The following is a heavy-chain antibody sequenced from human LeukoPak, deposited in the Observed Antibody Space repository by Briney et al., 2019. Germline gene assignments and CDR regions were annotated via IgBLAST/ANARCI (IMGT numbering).Heavy chain of an antibody. J-gene: IGHJ4*02. D-gene: IGHD3-22*01. CDR1: GGSISSSNW. CDR2: IYHSGST. V-gene: IGHV4-4*02. Sequence: PSETLSLTCAVSGGSISSSNWWSWVRQPPGKGLEWIGEIYHSGSTNYNPSLKSRVTISVDTSKNQFSLKLSSVTAADTAVYYCARNGGYYTKRFDYWGQGTLVTVSS. CDR3: ARNGGYYTKRFDY.